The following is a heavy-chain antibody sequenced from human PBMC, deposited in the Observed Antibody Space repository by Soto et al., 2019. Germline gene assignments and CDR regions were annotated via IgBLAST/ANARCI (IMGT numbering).Heavy chain of an antibody. CDR2: IYYSGST. V-gene: IGHV4-31*03. CDR3: ASGTRTNDHVWGSYRYGFDY. D-gene: IGHD3-16*02. Sequence: TSETLSLTCTVSGGSISSGGYYWSWIRQHPGKGLEWIGYIYYSGSTYYNPSLKSRVTISVDTSKNQFSLKLSSVTAADTAVYYCASGTRTNDHVWGSYRYGFDYWGQGTLVTVSS. CDR1: GGSISSGGYY. J-gene: IGHJ4*02.